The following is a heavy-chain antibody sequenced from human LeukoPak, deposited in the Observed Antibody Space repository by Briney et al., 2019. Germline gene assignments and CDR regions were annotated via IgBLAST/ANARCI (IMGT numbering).Heavy chain of an antibody. D-gene: IGHD3-22*01. V-gene: IGHV5-51*01. J-gene: IGHJ4*02. CDR1: GYNFTSYW. CDR2: IYPDDSDT. CDR3: ARRSYYDSGGYYHDF. Sequence: GESLKISCKGSGYNFTSYWIAWVRQMPGKGLEWMGIIYPDDSDTRYSPSFQGQVTISADKSISTAYLQWSSLKASDTAMYYCARRSYYDSGGYYHDFWGQGTLVTVSS.